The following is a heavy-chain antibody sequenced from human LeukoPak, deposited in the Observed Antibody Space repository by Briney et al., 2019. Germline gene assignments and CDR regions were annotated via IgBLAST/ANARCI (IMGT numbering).Heavy chain of an antibody. V-gene: IGHV4-34*01. J-gene: IGHJ5*02. CDR2: INHSGST. CDR3: ARGSRGFDP. Sequence: SETLSLACAVYGGSFSGYYWSWIRQPPGKGLEWIGEINHSGSTNYNPSLKSRVTISVDTSKNQFSLKLSSVTAADTAVYYCARGSRGFDPWGQGTLVTVSS. CDR1: GGSFSGYY.